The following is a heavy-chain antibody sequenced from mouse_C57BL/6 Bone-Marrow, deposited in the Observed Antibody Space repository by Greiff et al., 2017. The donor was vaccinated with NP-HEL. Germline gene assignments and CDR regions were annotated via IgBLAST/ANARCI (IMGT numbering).Heavy chain of an antibody. CDR1: GYTFTSYG. V-gene: IGHV1-81*01. Sequence: LQESGAELARPGASVKLSCKASGYTFTSYGISWVKQRTGQGLEWIGEIYPRSGNTYYNEKFKGKATLTADKSSSTAYMELRSLTSEDSAVYFCARYRLRPPYWYFDVWGTGTTVTVSS. D-gene: IGHD2-4*01. CDR3: ARYRLRPPYWYFDV. CDR2: IYPRSGNT. J-gene: IGHJ1*03.